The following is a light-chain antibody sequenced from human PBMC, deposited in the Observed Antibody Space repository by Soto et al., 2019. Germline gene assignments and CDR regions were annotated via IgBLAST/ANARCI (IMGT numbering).Light chain of an antibody. CDR1: QNINSY. CDR3: QQSYSTPIT. J-gene: IGKJ4*01. Sequence: DIQMTQSPSSLSASVGDRVTITCRASQNINSYLNWYQQKPGKAPKVLIYAASSLQSGVPSRFSGSGSVTDFTLTISSLQPEDFATYSCQQSYSTPITFGGGTKVEIE. V-gene: IGKV1-39*01. CDR2: AAS.